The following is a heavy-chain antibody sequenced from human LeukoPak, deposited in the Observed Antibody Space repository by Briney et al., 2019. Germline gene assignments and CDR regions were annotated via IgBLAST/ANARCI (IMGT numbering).Heavy chain of an antibody. D-gene: IGHD3-9*01. J-gene: IGHJ6*03. CDR2: VYTSGVT. Sequence: SETLSLTCTVSGGFISSYYWSWIRQPAGKGLEWIGRVYTSGVTNYNPSLKSRITMSVDTSKDQFSLKLTSVTAADTAVYYCARHNGFDRGYYYYMDVWGKGTTVTVSS. CDR1: GGFISSYY. V-gene: IGHV4-4*07. CDR3: ARHNGFDRGYYYYMDV.